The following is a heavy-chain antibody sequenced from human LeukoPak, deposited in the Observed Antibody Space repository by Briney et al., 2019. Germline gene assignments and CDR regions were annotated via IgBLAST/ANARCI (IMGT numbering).Heavy chain of an antibody. CDR2: IYYSGST. J-gene: IGHJ2*01. CDR3: AREVHYYDSSGYSLENWYFDL. Sequence: SETLSLTCTVSGGSISSYDWSWIRQPPGKGLEWIGYIYYSGSTNYNPSLKSRVTISVDTSKNQFSLNLSSVTAADTAVYYCAREVHYYDSSGYSLENWYFDLWGRGTLVTVSS. CDR1: GGSISSYD. V-gene: IGHV4-59*01. D-gene: IGHD3-22*01.